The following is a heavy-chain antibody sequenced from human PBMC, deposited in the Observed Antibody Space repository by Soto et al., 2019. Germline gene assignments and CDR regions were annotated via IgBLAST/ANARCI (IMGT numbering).Heavy chain of an antibody. CDR2: IREDGSQK. D-gene: IGHD3-3*01. CDR1: GFTFRNYW. Sequence: GGSLRLSCAASGFTFRNYWMGWVRQAPGKGLEWVANIREDGSQKFYVDSVKGRFTISRDNAKSSVYLQMNSLRGEDTAVYYCARDGGRNFDYWGQGTLVTVSS. CDR3: ARDGGRNFDY. J-gene: IGHJ4*02. V-gene: IGHV3-7*01.